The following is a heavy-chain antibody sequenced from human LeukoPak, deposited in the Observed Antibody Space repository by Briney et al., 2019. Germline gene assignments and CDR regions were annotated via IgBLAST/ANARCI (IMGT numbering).Heavy chain of an antibody. CDR2: FYVGGAT. CDR1: GFSVTNNY. CDR3: ARGDGYNFFDY. J-gene: IGHJ4*02. Sequence: GRSLRLSCAVSGFSVTNNYMSWVRQAPGKGLEWVSVFYVGGATYYADSVKGRFTISRDNSENTLYLQMKSLGAEDTAVYYCARGDGYNFFDYWGQGTLVTVSS. V-gene: IGHV3-53*01. D-gene: IGHD5-24*01.